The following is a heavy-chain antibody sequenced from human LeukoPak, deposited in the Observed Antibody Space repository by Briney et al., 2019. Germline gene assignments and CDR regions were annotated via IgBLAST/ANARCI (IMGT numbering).Heavy chain of an antibody. V-gene: IGHV3-74*01. CDR2: INSDGSST. Sequence: GGSLRLSCAASGFTFSSYWMHWVRQAPGKGLVWVSRINSDGSSTAYAVSVKGRFTISRDNAKNTLYLQMNSLRAEDTALYYCAREWAGLDYWGQGTLVTVSS. D-gene: IGHD6-19*01. CDR1: GFTFSSYW. J-gene: IGHJ4*02. CDR3: AREWAGLDY.